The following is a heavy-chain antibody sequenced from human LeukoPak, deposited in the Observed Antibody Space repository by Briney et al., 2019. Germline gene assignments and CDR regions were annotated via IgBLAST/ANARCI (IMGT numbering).Heavy chain of an antibody. CDR3: AKSPADYGDDLFDC. V-gene: IGHV3-7*05. CDR2: IKQDGSEK. CDR1: GFTFSNYW. D-gene: IGHD4-17*01. J-gene: IGHJ4*02. Sequence: GGSLRLSCAASGFTFSNYWMSWVRQAPGKGLEWVAKIKQDGSEKYYVDSVKGRFTISRDNAKNSLYLQMNSLRAEDTAVYYCAKSPADYGDDLFDCWGQGTLVTVSS.